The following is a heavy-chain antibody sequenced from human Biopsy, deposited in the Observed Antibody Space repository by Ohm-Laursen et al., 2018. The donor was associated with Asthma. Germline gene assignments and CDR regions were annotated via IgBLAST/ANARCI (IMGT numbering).Heavy chain of an antibody. J-gene: IGHJ3*02. D-gene: IGHD1-26*01. CDR3: ARQKLVAAEGPFDM. Sequence: SETLSLTCTVSGGSINNFYWSWFRQPPGKGLEWIGFVYYSGTTNHNPSLTSRVTMTVDTSKNQFSLQLRSVTAADTAVYYCARQKLVAAEGPFDMWGQGTMVIVSS. V-gene: IGHV4-59*08. CDR2: VYYSGTT. CDR1: GGSINNFY.